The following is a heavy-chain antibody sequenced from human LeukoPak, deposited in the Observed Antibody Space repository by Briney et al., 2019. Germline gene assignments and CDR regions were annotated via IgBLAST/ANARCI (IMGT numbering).Heavy chain of an antibody. CDR3: TTDEDWNYARKDV. CDR2: TVSEIDGGTT. D-gene: IGHD1-7*01. CDR1: GFTFNYAW. V-gene: IGHV3-15*04. Sequence: GGSLRLSCAASGFTFNYAWMSWVRQVPGKGLEWVGQTVSEIDGGTTDYAAPVKGRFTITRDDSKSTLYLQMNSLEIEDTAVYYCTTDEDWNYARKDVWGQGATVIVSS. J-gene: IGHJ6*02.